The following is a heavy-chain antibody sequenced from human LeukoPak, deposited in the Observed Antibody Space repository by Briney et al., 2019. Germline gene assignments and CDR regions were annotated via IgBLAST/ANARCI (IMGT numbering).Heavy chain of an antibody. D-gene: IGHD5-18*01. CDR1: EFTFSDYW. Sequence: GGSLRLSCAASEFTFSDYWMHWVRQAPGKGLVWVSRINYDGSSTSYADSVKGRFTISRDNAKNTLYLQMNSLRAEDTAVYYCARQVETAHVCDYWGQGTLVTVSS. CDR2: INYDGSST. V-gene: IGHV3-74*01. CDR3: ARQVETAHVCDY. J-gene: IGHJ4*02.